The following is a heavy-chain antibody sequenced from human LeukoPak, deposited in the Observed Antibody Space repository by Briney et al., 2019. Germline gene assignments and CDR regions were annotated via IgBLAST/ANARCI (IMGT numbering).Heavy chain of an antibody. CDR3: ARDSKYYDSSGYADAFDI. V-gene: IGHV3-7*01. Sequence: GGSLRLSCAASGFTFSSYWMSWVRQAPGKGLEWVANIKQDGSEKYYVDSVKGRFTISRDNAKNSLYLQMNSLRAEDTAVYYCARDSKYYDSSGYADAFDIWGQGTMVTVSS. CDR2: IKQDGSEK. J-gene: IGHJ3*02. D-gene: IGHD3-22*01. CDR1: GFTFSSYW.